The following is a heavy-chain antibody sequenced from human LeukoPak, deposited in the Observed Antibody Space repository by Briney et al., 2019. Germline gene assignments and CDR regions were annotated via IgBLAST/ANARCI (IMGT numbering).Heavy chain of an antibody. Sequence: GASVKVSCKASGYTFTSYYTHWVRQAPGQGLEWMGIINPSGGSTSYAQKFQGRVPMTRDTSTSTVYMELSSLRSEDTAVYYCARVSILGDYYYYGMDVWGQGTTVTVSS. V-gene: IGHV1-46*01. D-gene: IGHD3-16*01. CDR1: GYTFTSYY. J-gene: IGHJ6*02. CDR2: INPSGGST. CDR3: ARVSILGDYYYYGMDV.